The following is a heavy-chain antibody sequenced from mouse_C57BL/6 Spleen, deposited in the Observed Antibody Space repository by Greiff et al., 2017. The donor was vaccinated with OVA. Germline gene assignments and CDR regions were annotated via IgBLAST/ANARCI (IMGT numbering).Heavy chain of an antibody. CDR3: TRGITTAKGFAY. D-gene: IGHD1-1*01. Sequence: EVQLVESGEGLVKPGGSLKLSCAASGFTFSSYAMSWVRQTPEKRLEWVAYISSGGDYIYYADTVKGRFTISRDNARNTLYLQMSSLKSEDTAMYYCTRGITTAKGFAYWGQGTLVTVSA. CDR2: ISSGGDYI. J-gene: IGHJ3*01. CDR1: GFTFSSYA. V-gene: IGHV5-9-1*02.